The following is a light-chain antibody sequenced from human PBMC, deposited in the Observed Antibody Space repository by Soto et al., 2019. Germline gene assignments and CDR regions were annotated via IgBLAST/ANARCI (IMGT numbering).Light chain of an antibody. CDR2: EVT. CDR3: SSYAGNNNVV. V-gene: IGLV2-8*01. Sequence: QSALTQPPSASGSPGRSVTISCTGTSSDVGGYTYVSWYQQHPGKAPKLIIYEVTKRPSGVPDRFSGTKSGSTASLTVSGLQAEDEADYYCSSYAGNNNVVFGGGTKLTVL. CDR1: SSDVGGYTY. J-gene: IGLJ2*01.